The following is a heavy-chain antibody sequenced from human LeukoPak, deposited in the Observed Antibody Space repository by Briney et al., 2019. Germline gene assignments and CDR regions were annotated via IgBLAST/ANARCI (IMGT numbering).Heavy chain of an antibody. CDR2: ISGSSYI. CDR1: GFTFSSYS. J-gene: IGHJ5*02. Sequence: PGGSLRLSCAASGFTFSSYSMYWVRQAPGKGLEWVSSISGSSYIYYADSVKGRFTISRDNAKNSLYLQMYSLRAEDTAVYYCARDPGSGYVNNWFDPWGQGTLVTVSS. D-gene: IGHD3-22*01. CDR3: ARDPGSGYVNNWFDP. V-gene: IGHV3-21*01.